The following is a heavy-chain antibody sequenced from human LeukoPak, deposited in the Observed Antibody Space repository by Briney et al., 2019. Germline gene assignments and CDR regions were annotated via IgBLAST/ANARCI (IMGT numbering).Heavy chain of an antibody. V-gene: IGHV1-3*01. CDR2: INAANGNA. CDR3: ARMTTGKFDY. CDR1: GHSITNFA. D-gene: IGHD3-10*01. J-gene: IGHJ4*02. Sequence: SVKVSCKTSGHSITNFAIHWVRQAPGQRLEWMGWINAANGNAEYLQRFQDRVTITRDTSASTAYLELSSLRSEDTAVYYCARMTTGKFDYWGQGTLVTVSS.